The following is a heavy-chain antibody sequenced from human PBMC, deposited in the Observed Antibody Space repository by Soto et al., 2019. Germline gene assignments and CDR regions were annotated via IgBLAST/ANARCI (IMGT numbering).Heavy chain of an antibody. CDR3: ARDGSYESSDHWGGDSALDI. Sequence: QVHLVQSGLEVKKPGASVSVSCRASGSTITSYSISWVRQAPGQGFEWMGWISDNNGNTQYAQKFKGRVSMTTDTSTATVYTVLRSLRSAYTAVYYCARDGSYESSDHWGGDSALDIWGQGTMVTVSS. CDR2: ISDNNGNT. D-gene: IGHD2-21*02. CDR1: GSTITSYS. V-gene: IGHV1-18*01. J-gene: IGHJ3*02.